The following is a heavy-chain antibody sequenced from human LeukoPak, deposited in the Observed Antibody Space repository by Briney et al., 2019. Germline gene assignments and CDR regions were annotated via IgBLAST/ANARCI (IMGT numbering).Heavy chain of an antibody. J-gene: IGHJ3*02. CDR2: INPNSGGT. CDR1: GYTFTGYY. Sequence: ASVKVPCXASGYTFTGYYMHWVRQAPGQGLEWMGWINPNSGGTNYAQKFQGRVTMTRDTSISTAYMELSRLRSDDTAVYYCARRGIYSYDSSGYYCDAFDIWGQGTMVTVPS. V-gene: IGHV1-2*02. CDR3: ARRGIYSYDSSGYYCDAFDI. D-gene: IGHD3-22*01.